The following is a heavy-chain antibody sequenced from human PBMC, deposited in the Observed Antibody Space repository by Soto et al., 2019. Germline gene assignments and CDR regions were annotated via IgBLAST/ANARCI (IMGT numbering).Heavy chain of an antibody. V-gene: IGHV1-18*04. CDR3: ARDTYDTTGYPLDS. J-gene: IGHJ4*02. Sequence: ASVKVSCKASGYTFTSYGISWVRQARGQWLEWMGWISTFHGNTNYAQKFQCSVTMTTDTSTSTAYMELRSLTSDDTAIYYCARDTYDTTGYPLDSWGQGTLVTVSS. CDR1: GYTFTSYG. D-gene: IGHD3-22*01. CDR2: ISTFHGNT.